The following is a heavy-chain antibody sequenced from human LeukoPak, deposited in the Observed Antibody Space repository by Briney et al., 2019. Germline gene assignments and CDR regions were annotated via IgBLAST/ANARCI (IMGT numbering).Heavy chain of an antibody. CDR1: GGSISSSSYY. Sequence: PSETLSLTCTVSGGSISSSSYYWGWIRQPPGKGLEWIGSIYYSGSTYYNPSLKSRVTISVDTSKNQFSLKLSSVTAADTAVYYCARERYMVRGLLPSLTPFYYYYMDVWGKGTTVTVSS. J-gene: IGHJ6*03. V-gene: IGHV4-39*07. D-gene: IGHD3-10*01. CDR3: ARERYMVRGLLPSLTPFYYYYMDV. CDR2: IYYSGST.